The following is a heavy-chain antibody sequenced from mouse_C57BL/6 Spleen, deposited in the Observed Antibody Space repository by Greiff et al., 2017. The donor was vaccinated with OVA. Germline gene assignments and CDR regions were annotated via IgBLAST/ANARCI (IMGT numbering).Heavy chain of an antibody. D-gene: IGHD1-1*01. CDR2: IYPGDGDT. CDR3: ASYYYGSSYRYFDV. Sequence: QVQLQQSGAELVKPGASVKISCKASGYAFSSYWMNWVKQRPGKGLEWIGQIYPGDGDTNYNGKFKGKATLTADKSSSTAYMQLSSLTSEDSAVYFCASYYYGSSYRYFDVWGTGTTVTVSS. CDR1: GYAFSSYW. J-gene: IGHJ1*03. V-gene: IGHV1-80*01.